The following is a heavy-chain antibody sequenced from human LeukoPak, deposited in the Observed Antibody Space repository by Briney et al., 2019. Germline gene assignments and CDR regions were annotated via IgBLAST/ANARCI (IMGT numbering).Heavy chain of an antibody. D-gene: IGHD3-10*01. J-gene: IGHJ5*02. V-gene: IGHV4-59*01. CDR2: IYYSGST. CDR3: ARDGIREWFGESGGSWFDP. CDR1: GGSISSYY. Sequence: SETLSLTCTVSGGSISSYYWSWIRQPPGKGLEWIGYIYYSGSTNYNPSLKSRVTISVDTSKNQFSLKLSSVTAADTAVYYCARDGIREWFGESGGSWFDPWGQGTLVTVSS.